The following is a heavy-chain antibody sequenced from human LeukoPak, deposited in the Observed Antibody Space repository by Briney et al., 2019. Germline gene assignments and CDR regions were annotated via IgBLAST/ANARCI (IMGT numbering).Heavy chain of an antibody. Sequence: GGSLRLSCAASGFTFSIYAMTWVRQSPGKGLEWVSSVSDSGGGTYYADSVKGRFTISRDNSKNTLYLQMNSLRVEDTALYFCAKGLTAAYYFDYWGQGTLVTVSS. D-gene: IGHD2-21*02. J-gene: IGHJ4*02. CDR3: AKGLTAAYYFDY. CDR2: VSDSGGGT. CDR1: GFTFSIYA. V-gene: IGHV3-23*01.